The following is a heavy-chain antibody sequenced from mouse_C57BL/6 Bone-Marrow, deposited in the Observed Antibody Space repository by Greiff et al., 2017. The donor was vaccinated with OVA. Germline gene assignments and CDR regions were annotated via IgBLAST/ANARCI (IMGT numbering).Heavy chain of an antibody. CDR3: ARRGAY. CDR1: GYTFTSYW. Sequence: QVQLQQSGAELVKPGASVKMSCKASGYTFTSYWITWVKQRPGQGLEWIGQIYPGDGDTNYNGKFKGKATLTVDTSSSTAYMQLSSLTSEDSAVYYCARRGAYWGQGTLVTVSA. CDR2: IYPGDGDT. V-gene: IGHV1-55*01. J-gene: IGHJ3*01.